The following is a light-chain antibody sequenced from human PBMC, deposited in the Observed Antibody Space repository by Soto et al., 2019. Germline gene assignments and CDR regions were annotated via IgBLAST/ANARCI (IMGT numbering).Light chain of an antibody. CDR1: SSDVGSYNY. CDR2: EVS. V-gene: IGLV2-14*01. J-gene: IGLJ3*02. Sequence: QSALTQPASVSGSPGQSITISCTGTSSDVGSYNYVSWYQQHPGKVPKLMIYEVSNRPSGVSDRFSGSKSGNTASLTISGLQAEDEADYYCSSYTGSSTLVFGGGTKLTVL. CDR3: SSYTGSSTLV.